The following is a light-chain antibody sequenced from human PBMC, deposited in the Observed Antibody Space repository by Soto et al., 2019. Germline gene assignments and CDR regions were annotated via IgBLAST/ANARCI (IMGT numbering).Light chain of an antibody. V-gene: IGLV2-8*01. CDR3: QSYDSRLSGSV. CDR1: SSDVGGYDY. Sequence: QSVLTQPPSASGSPGQTVTISCTGTSSDVGGYDYVSWYQQHPGEAPKLIIYEVTKRPSGVPDRFSGSKSGNTASLTVSGLQAEDEADYHCQSYDSRLSGSVFGTGTKLTVL. J-gene: IGLJ1*01. CDR2: EVT.